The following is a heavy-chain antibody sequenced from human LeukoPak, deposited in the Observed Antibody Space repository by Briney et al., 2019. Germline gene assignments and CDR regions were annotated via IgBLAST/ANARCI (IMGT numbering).Heavy chain of an antibody. V-gene: IGHV3-23*01. CDR3: AKVASMVRGVGLDY. J-gene: IGHJ4*02. D-gene: IGHD3-10*01. CDR2: ISGSGGST. Sequence: GGSLRLSGAASGFTFSSYAMSWVRQAPGKGLEWVSAISGSGGSTYYADSVKGRFTISRDNSKNTLYLQMNSLRAEDTAVYYCAKVASMVRGVGLDYWGQGTLVTVSS. CDR1: GFTFSSYA.